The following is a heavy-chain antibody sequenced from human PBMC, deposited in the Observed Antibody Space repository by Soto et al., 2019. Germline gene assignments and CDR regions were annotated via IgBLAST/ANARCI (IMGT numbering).Heavy chain of an antibody. CDR3: ARTPMQSIAAAGTFYYYYYGMDV. CDR1: GGSISSGGYY. Sequence: PSETLSLTCTVSGGSISSGGYYWSWIRQHPGKGLEWIGYIYYSGSTYYNPSLKSRVTISVDTSKNQFSLKLSSVTAADTAVYYCARTPMQSIAAAGTFYYYYYGMDVWGQGTTVTVSS. V-gene: IGHV4-31*03. CDR2: IYYSGST. J-gene: IGHJ6*02. D-gene: IGHD6-13*01.